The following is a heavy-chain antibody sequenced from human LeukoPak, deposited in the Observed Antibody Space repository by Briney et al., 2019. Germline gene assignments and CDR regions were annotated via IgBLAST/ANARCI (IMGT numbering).Heavy chain of an antibody. J-gene: IGHJ4*02. CDR1: GGSFSGYY. V-gene: IGHV4-34*01. D-gene: IGHD6-13*01. CDR3: ARGPRIAAAGNQTDY. CDR2: INHSGSA. Sequence: SETLSLTCAVYGGSFSGYYWSWIRQPPGKGLEWIGEINHSGSANYNPSLKSRVTISVDTSKNQFSLKLSSVTAADTAVYYCARGPRIAAAGNQTDYWGQGTLVTVSS.